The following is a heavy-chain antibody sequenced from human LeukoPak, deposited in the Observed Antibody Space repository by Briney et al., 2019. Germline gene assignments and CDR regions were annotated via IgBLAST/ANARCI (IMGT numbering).Heavy chain of an antibody. CDR3: ASGDLEAGYFDY. J-gene: IGHJ4*02. V-gene: IGHV4-59*01. D-gene: IGHD6-13*01. CDR1: GGSISSYY. Sequence: PSETLSLTCTVSGGSISSYYWSWLRQPPGKGLEWIGYIYYSGSTNYNPSLKSRVTISVDTSKNQFSLKLSSVTAADTAVYYCASGDLEAGYFDYWGQGTLVTVSS. CDR2: IYYSGST.